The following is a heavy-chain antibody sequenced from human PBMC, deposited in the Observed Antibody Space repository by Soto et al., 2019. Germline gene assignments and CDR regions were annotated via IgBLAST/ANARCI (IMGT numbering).Heavy chain of an antibody. V-gene: IGHV3-48*03. Sequence: EVQLVESGGTLVQPGGSLRLSCVASGLIFSNYEMNWVRQAPGKGLEWLSYIGSGGSPIYYADSVKGRFTISRDNAKNSLSLQMTSLRAEDTAVYYCARFPFDVDYYYYYAMDVWGPGTTVTVSS. CDR1: GLIFSNYE. D-gene: IGHD2-21*01. J-gene: IGHJ6*02. CDR2: IGSGGSPI. CDR3: ARFPFDVDYYYYYAMDV.